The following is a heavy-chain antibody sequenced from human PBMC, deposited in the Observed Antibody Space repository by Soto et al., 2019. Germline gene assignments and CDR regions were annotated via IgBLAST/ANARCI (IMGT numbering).Heavy chain of an antibody. V-gene: IGHV1-46*03. CDR2: INPSGGST. J-gene: IGHJ4*02. Sequence: GVSVKVSCKASGYRFTSYYMDWVRQAHGQGLEWMGIINPSGGSTSYAQKFQGRVTMTRDTSTSTVYMELSSLRSEDTAVYYCAFFVIVPATTRSPGFGYWGQGTLVTVSS. D-gene: IGHD2-2*01. CDR3: AFFVIVPATTRSPGFGY. CDR1: GYRFTSYY.